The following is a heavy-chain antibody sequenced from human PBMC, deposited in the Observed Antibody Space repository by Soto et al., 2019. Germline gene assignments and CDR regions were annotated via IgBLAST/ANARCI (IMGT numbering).Heavy chain of an antibody. J-gene: IGHJ5*02. Sequence: SETLSLTCTVSGGSISSSSYYWGWIRQPPGKGLEWIGSIYYSGSTYYNPSLKSRVTISVDTSKNQFSLKLSSVTAADTAVYYCARHEYCSGGSCYWFDPWGQGTLVTVSS. D-gene: IGHD2-15*01. CDR1: GGSISSSSYY. CDR3: ARHEYCSGGSCYWFDP. V-gene: IGHV4-39*01. CDR2: IYYSGST.